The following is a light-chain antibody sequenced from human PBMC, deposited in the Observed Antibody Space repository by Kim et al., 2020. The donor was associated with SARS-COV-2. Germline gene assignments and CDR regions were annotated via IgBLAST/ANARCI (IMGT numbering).Light chain of an antibody. J-gene: IGKJ1*01. CDR3: MQGTHWPWT. Sequence: DAGMTQSPLSLPVTLGQPASIFCRSSQTLVYTDGNTFLSWFRQRPGQSPRRLIYQVSNRDSGVPDRFSGSGSGNDFTLKISSVEAEDVGIYYCMQGTHWPWTFGQGTKVEIK. CDR1: QTLVYTDGNTF. V-gene: IGKV2-30*01. CDR2: QVS.